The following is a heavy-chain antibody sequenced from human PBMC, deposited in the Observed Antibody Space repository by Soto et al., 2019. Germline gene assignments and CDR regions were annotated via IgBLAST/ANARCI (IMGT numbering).Heavy chain of an antibody. D-gene: IGHD5-12*01. J-gene: IGHJ4*02. CDR3: ARARRNGYNSLPLPFDC. V-gene: IGHV4-59*01. Sequence: QVQLQESGPGLVKPSETLSLTCSVSGGSISSYYWCWIRQRPGKGLEWIGYIYYSGSTTYNPALKSRATLSGDTSKNHFSLTLSSVTAADTAVYCCARARRNGYNSLPLPFDCRGQATLVTVSS. CDR2: IYYSGST. CDR1: GGSISSYY.